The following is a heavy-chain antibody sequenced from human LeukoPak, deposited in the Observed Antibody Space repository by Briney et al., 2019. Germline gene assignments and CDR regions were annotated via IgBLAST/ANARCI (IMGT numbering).Heavy chain of an antibody. J-gene: IGHJ4*02. CDR2: ISPNNGDT. D-gene: IGHD4-17*01. CDR3: ARGDYVCDY. V-gene: IGHV1-46*01. CDR1: GYTFVSYL. Sequence: GASVKVSCKASGYTFVSYLIHWVREAPGQGLEWMGIISPNNGDTQYAPKFRGRVTMTRDMSTSTVYMELSSLRSDDTAVYYCARGDYVCDYWGQGTLVTVSS.